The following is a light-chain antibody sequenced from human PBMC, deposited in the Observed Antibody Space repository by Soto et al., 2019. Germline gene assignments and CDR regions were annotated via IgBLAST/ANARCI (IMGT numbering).Light chain of an antibody. CDR3: GTWDSSLSGGR. CDR2: ENN. Sequence: QSVLTQPPSVPAAPGQKVTISCSGSSSNIGNNYVSWYQQLPGTAPKLLIYENNKRPSGIPDRFSGSKSGTSATLGITGLQTGDEADYYCGTWDSSLSGGRFGGGTQLTVL. CDR1: SSNIGNNY. V-gene: IGLV1-51*02. J-gene: IGLJ3*02.